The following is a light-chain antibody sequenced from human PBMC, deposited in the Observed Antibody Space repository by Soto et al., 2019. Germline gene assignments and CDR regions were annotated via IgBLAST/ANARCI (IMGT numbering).Light chain of an antibody. Sequence: EVVLTQSPATLSLSPGEGATLSCRVSQSISSSYLSWYQQRPGQAPRLLIXGASTRATGIPARFSGSGRGSGTDLTITISSLQPEDVETYYCQYLNSFPLSFGGGTKVDIK. J-gene: IGKJ4*01. V-gene: IGKV3D-7*01. CDR3: QYLNSFPLS. CDR2: GAS. CDR1: QSISSSY.